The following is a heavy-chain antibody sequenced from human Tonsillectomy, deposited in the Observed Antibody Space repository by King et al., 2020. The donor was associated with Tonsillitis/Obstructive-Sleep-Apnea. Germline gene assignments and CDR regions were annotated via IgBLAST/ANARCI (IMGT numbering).Heavy chain of an antibody. Sequence: VQLVESGGGLVQPGGSLRLSCVASGFTLNHYWMTWVRQAPGKGLEWVANIKEDGSEKNYVDSVKGRFTVSRDNARNSLYLQMNSLRAEDTAVYYCARDLSVVVAAIWYDAHDIWGQGTMVTVSP. J-gene: IGHJ3*02. D-gene: IGHD2-21*02. CDR1: GFTLNHYW. CDR2: IKEDGSEK. CDR3: ARDLSVVVAAIWYDAHDI. V-gene: IGHV3-7*01.